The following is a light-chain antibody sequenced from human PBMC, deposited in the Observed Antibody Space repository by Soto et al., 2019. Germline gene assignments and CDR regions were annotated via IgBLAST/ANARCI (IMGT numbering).Light chain of an antibody. Sequence: QSVLTQFPSASRTTGQRVTIACSGISSNIGSNFVYWYQQLPGTAPKLLIYRNNQRPSGVPDRFSGSKSGTSSSLAISGLRSEDEADYYCAAWDDSLSGPVFGGGTKLTVL. CDR3: AAWDDSLSGPV. CDR1: SSNIGSNF. J-gene: IGLJ3*02. CDR2: RNN. V-gene: IGLV1-47*01.